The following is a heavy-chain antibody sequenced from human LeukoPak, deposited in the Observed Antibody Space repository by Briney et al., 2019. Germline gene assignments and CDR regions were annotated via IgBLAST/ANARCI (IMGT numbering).Heavy chain of an antibody. V-gene: IGHV3-9*01. D-gene: IGHD6-6*01. J-gene: IGHJ6*02. CDR2: ISWNSGSI. CDR3: AKDILEYSSTRGYYYYYGMDV. Sequence: GGSLRLSCAASGFTFDDYAMHWVRQAPGKGLEWVSGISWNSGSIGYADSVKGRFTISRDNAKNSLYLQMNSLRAEDTALYYCAKDILEYSSTRGYYYYYGMDVWGQGTTVTVSS. CDR1: GFTFDDYA.